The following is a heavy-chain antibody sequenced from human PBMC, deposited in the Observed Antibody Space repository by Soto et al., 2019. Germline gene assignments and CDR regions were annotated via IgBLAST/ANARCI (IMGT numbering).Heavy chain of an antibody. CDR2: IVPTLRLT. CDR3: ATEKYGAGRVGVDT. V-gene: IGHV1-69*08. D-gene: IGHD1-26*01. CDR1: GGTSTIYT. Sequence: QVQLVQSGAEVKKPGSSLKVSCETSGGTSTIYTITWVRQAPGQGLQLMGRIVPTLRLTNYAQDFQGRLTLTADTSTSTAHMELSSLTSEDPAVYYCATEKYGAGRVGVDTWGQGTLVTVSS. J-gene: IGHJ5*02.